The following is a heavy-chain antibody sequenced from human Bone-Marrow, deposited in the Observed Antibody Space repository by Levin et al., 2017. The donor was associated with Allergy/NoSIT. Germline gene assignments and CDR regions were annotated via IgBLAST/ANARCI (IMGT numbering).Heavy chain of an antibody. V-gene: IGHV1-2*04. J-gene: IGHJ3*02. D-gene: IGHD6-19*01. CDR2: INPNSGGT. CDR3: ARAPAEAVAGNDAFDI. Sequence: GESLKISCKASGYTFTGYYMHWVRQAPGQGLEWMGWINPNSGGTNYAQKFQGWVTMTRDTSISTAYMELSRLRSDDTAVYYCARAPAEAVAGNDAFDIWGQGTMVTVSS. CDR1: GYTFTGYY.